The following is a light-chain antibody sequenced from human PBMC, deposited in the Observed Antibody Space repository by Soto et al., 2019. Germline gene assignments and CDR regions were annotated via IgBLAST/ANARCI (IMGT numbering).Light chain of an antibody. CDR3: QQYKTYS. CDR1: QSISSW. V-gene: IGKV1-5*03. CDR2: RAS. J-gene: IGKJ4*01. Sequence: DIQMTQSPSALSASVGGKITITCRANQSISSWLAWYQQQPGKAPSLLIYRASTLESGVPSRFSGSGSGTEFSLTISSLQPDDFATYYCQQYKTYSFGGGTKVDIK.